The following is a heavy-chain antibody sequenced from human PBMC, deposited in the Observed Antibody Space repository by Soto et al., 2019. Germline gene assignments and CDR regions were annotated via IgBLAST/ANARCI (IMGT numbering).Heavy chain of an antibody. Sequence: SETLSLTCTVSGGSVRDGSYYWAWLRQPPGKGLEWIGHIYHSGSTIYNPSLKSRVTISIDTSKSQFSLNLNSMTAAGTAVYYCAGYNWNYYFDPWGQGTLVTVSS. CDR1: GGSVRDGSYY. D-gene: IGHD1-7*01. CDR3: AGYNWNYYFDP. J-gene: IGHJ5*02. V-gene: IGHV4-61*01. CDR2: IYHSGST.